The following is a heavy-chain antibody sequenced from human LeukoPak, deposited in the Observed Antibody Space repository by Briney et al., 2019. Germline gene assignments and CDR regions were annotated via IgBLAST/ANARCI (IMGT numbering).Heavy chain of an antibody. Sequence: SGGSLRLPCAASGFTFSRYGINWVRQAPGKGPEWVAFISYDGNVRYHADFVEGRFTISRDNSKNTLYLQMSSPRPDDTAVYYCARGVDSSGWFVYWGQGTLVTVSS. CDR1: GFTFSRYG. J-gene: IGHJ5*01. D-gene: IGHD3-22*01. CDR3: ARGVDSSGWFVY. CDR2: ISYDGNVR. V-gene: IGHV3-30*04.